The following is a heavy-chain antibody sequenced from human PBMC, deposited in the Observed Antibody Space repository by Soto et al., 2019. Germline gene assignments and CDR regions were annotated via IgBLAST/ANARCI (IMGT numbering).Heavy chain of an antibody. J-gene: IGHJ4*02. Sequence: PSETLSLTCAVYGGSFSGYYWSWIRQPPGKGLEWIGEINHSGSTNYNPSLKSRLTLSVDTSKSQISLRLTSVTAADSAIYYCQGGDFWGQGTRVTVSS. CDR3: QGGDF. CDR2: INHSGST. D-gene: IGHD3-16*01. CDR1: GGSFSGYY. V-gene: IGHV4-34*01.